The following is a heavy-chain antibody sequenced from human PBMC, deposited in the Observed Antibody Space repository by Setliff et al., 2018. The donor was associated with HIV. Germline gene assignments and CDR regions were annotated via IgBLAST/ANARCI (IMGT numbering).Heavy chain of an antibody. J-gene: IGHJ4*02. CDR2: ISGSGGIT. Sequence: ETLSLTCAVYGGSFSGYYWSWIRQPPGKGLEWVSAISGSGGITYCADSVKGRFTISRDNSKNTLYLQMNSLRAEDTAVYYCAKVIDGYSSGRGPFDYWGQGTLVTVSS. CDR3: AKVIDGYSSGRGPFDY. D-gene: IGHD6-19*01. CDR1: GGSFSGYY. V-gene: IGHV3-23*01.